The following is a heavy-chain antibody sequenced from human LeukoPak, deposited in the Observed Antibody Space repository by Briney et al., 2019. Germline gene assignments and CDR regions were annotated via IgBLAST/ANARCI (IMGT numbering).Heavy chain of an antibody. CDR3: ARDRRSIADYYDRKNDAFDI. J-gene: IGHJ3*02. CDR1: GFTFSSYW. D-gene: IGHD3-22*01. V-gene: IGHV1-2*02. Sequence: GGSLRLSCAASGFTFSSYWMHWVRQAPGQGLEWMGWINPNSGGTNYAQKFQGRVTMTRDTSISTAYMELSRLRSDDTAVYYCARDRRSIADYYDRKNDAFDIWGQGTMVTVSS. CDR2: INPNSGGT.